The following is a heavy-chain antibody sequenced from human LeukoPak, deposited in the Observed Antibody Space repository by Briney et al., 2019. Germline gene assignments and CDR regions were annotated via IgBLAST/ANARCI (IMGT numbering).Heavy chain of an antibody. D-gene: IGHD3-10*01. CDR1: GFTFSTHS. CDR3: ARAVGHGSGSPRMDV. V-gene: IGHV3-48*01. Sequence: GGSLRLSCAVSGFTFSTHSMNWVRRAPGKGLEWVSYIISSSNTIYYADSVKGRFTISRDNAKNSLYLQMNSLRAEDTAVYYCARAVGHGSGSPRMDVWGKGTTVTVSS. J-gene: IGHJ6*04. CDR2: IISSSNTI.